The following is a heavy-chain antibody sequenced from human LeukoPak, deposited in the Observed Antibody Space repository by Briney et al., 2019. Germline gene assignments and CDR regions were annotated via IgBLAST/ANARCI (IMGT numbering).Heavy chain of an antibody. D-gene: IGHD6-19*01. J-gene: IGHJ4*02. CDR2: ISYDGSNK. CDR3: AKVLYPSSSGWLWRENFDY. V-gene: IGHV3-30*18. Sequence: GGSLRLSCAASGFTFSSYGMHWVRQAPGKGLEWVAVISYDGSNKYYADSVKGRFTISRDNSKNTLYLQMNSLRAEDTAVYYCAKVLYPSSSGWLWRENFDYWGQGTLVTVSS. CDR1: GFTFSSYG.